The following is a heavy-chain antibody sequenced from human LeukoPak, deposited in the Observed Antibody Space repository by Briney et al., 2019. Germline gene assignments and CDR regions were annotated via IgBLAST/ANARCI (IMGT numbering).Heavy chain of an antibody. J-gene: IGHJ5*02. CDR2: IYYSGST. CDR1: GGSISSNSYC. Sequence: KPSETLSLTCTVSGGSISSNSYCWDWIRQPPGKGLEWIGTIYYSGSTSYNPSLKSRVTISVDTSKSQFSLKLSSVTAADTAVYYCARGMTTGPDPWGQGTLVTVSS. CDR3: ARGMTTGPDP. V-gene: IGHV4-39*01. D-gene: IGHD4-17*01.